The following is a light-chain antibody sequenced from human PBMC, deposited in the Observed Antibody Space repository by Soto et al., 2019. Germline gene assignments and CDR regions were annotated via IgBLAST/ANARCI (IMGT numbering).Light chain of an antibody. CDR3: QQYNDNWT. V-gene: IGKV1-5*03. J-gene: IGKJ1*01. CDR1: QSISSW. CDR2: KAS. Sequence: EIELTELPSTLLATVGDRVTITCRASQSISSWLAWHQQKPGKAPRLLIYKASNLERGVPSRFSGSGSGTEFTLTITSLQPDDSATYYCQQYNDNWTFGQGTKVDIK.